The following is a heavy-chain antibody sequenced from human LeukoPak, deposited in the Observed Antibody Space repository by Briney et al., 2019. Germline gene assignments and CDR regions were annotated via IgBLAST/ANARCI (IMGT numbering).Heavy chain of an antibody. Sequence: ASVKVSCKXSGYTFTSYGISWVRQAPGQGLEWMGWISAYNGNTNYAQKLQGRVTMTTDTSTSTAYMELRSLRSDDTAVYYCARSGRVSYDFCSGYPEDYYYYYYMDVWGKGTTVTVSS. V-gene: IGHV1-18*01. CDR2: ISAYNGNT. CDR1: GYTFTSYG. J-gene: IGHJ6*03. CDR3: ARSGRVSYDFCSGYPEDYYYYYYMDV. D-gene: IGHD3-3*01.